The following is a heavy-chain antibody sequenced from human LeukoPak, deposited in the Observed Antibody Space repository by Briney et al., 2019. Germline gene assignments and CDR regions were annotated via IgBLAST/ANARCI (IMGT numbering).Heavy chain of an antibody. V-gene: IGHV3-48*03. CDR2: ISSSGSTI. Sequence: GGSLRLSCAASGFTFSSYEMNWVRQAPGKGLEWVSYISSSGSTIYYADSVKGRFNISRDNAKNSLYLQMNSLRAEDTAVYYCARDLGDIVATMIFDYWGQGTLVTVSS. CDR1: GFTFSSYE. CDR3: ARDLGDIVATMIFDY. J-gene: IGHJ4*02. D-gene: IGHD5-12*01.